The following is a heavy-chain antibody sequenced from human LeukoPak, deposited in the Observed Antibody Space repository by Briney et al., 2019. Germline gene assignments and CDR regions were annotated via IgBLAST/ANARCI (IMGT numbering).Heavy chain of an antibody. Sequence: GGSLRLSCAASGFSFSSYEMNWVRQAPGKGVEWVSYIISSSSTTYYEDSVKGRFTVSRDNAKNSLYLQMNSLRVEDTAVYYCARIGRDYYYMDVWGKGTTVTVSS. J-gene: IGHJ6*03. D-gene: IGHD1-26*01. V-gene: IGHV3-48*03. CDR3: ARIGRDYYYMDV. CDR2: IISSSSTT. CDR1: GFSFSSYE.